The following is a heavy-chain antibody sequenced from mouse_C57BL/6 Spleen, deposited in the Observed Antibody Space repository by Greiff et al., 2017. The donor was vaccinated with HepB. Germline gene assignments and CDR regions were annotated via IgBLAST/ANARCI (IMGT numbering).Heavy chain of an antibody. CDR3: ARGSYSNYDYYAMDY. D-gene: IGHD2-5*01. CDR1: GFTFSDYG. V-gene: IGHV5-17*01. J-gene: IGHJ4*01. CDR2: ISSGSSTI. Sequence: EVQLVESGGGLVKPGGSLKLSCAASGFTFSDYGMHWVRQAPEKGLEWVAYISSGSSTIYYADTVKGRFTISRDNAKNTLFLQMTSLRSEDTAMYYCARGSYSNYDYYAMDYWGQGTSVTVSS.